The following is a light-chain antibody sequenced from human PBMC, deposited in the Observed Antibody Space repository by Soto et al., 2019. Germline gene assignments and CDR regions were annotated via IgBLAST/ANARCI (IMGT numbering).Light chain of an antibody. CDR2: GTS. V-gene: IGKV3-20*01. CDR1: RSVSDTL. CDR3: QHYGDSSWT. J-gene: IGKJ1*01. Sequence: VLTQSPDTLSLPPGERATLSCRADRSVSDTLLTWFQQKPGQAPRLLIFGTSNRAPGIPDRFSGSGSGTDFTLTISRLEPDDFAVYYCQHYGDSSWTFGQGTKVDIK.